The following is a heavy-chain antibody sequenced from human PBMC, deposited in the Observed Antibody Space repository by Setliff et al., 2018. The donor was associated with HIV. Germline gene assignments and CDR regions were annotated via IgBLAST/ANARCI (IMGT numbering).Heavy chain of an antibody. CDR3: ARQFWMLTTLYFDS. CDR1: GGSISSYY. CDR2: ICTSGST. D-gene: IGHD3-16*01. J-gene: IGHJ4*02. Sequence: SETLSLTCTVSGGSISSYYWSWIRQPPGKGLEWIGYICTSGSTNYNPSLKSRVTISVDTSKNQFSLKLSSVTAADTAVYYCARQFWMLTTLYFDSLGPGTLVTVSS. V-gene: IGHV4-4*08.